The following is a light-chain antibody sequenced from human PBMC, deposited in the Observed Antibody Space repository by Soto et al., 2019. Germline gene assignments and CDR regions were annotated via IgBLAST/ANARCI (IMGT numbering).Light chain of an antibody. CDR3: QQYNNWPPIT. CDR2: GAS. Sequence: EIVMTQSPSTLSVSPGERATLSCRASQSVSSNLAWYQQKPGHAPRLLIYGASTRATGIPARFSGSGSGTEFTLTISSLQSEDVAVYYCQQYNNWPPITFGQGTRLEIK. J-gene: IGKJ5*01. CDR1: QSVSSN. V-gene: IGKV3-15*01.